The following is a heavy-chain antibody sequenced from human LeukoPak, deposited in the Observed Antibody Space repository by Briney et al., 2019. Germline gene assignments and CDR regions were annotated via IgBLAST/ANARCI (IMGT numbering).Heavy chain of an antibody. CDR1: GGSISSYY. CDR2: IYYSGST. V-gene: IGHV4-59*01. D-gene: IGHD3-16*01. CDR3: ARIHKPRGWFDP. J-gene: IGHJ5*02. Sequence: SETLSLTCTVSGGSISSYYWSWIRQPPGKGLEWIGYIYYSGSTNYNPSLKSRVTISVDTSKNQFSLKPSSVTAADTAVYYCARIHKPRGWFDPWGQGTLVTVSS.